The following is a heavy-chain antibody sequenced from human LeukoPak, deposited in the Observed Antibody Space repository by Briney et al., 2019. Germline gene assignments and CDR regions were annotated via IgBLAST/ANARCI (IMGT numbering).Heavy chain of an antibody. J-gene: IGHJ4*02. Sequence: SETLSLTCTVSGYSISSGYYWGWIRPPPGKGLEWIVSIYHSGTTYYSPSLKSRVTISVDTSKNQFSLKLSSVTAADTAVYYCARGGGSSWAGLFDYWGQGTLVTVSS. CDR3: ARGGGSSWAGLFDY. CDR2: IYHSGTT. CDR1: GYSISSGYY. V-gene: IGHV4-38-2*02. D-gene: IGHD6-13*01.